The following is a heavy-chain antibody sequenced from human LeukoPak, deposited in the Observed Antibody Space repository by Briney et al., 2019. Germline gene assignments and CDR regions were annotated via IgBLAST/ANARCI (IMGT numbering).Heavy chain of an antibody. CDR3: ASFWVGYCSSTGCFRPDY. D-gene: IGHD2-2*01. J-gene: IGHJ4*02. Sequence: SQTLSLTCTVSGGSISSGDYYWSWIRQPPGKGLEWIGYIYYSGSTYYNPSLKSRVTISVDTSKNQFSLKLSSVTATDTAVYYCASFWVGYCSSTGCFRPDYWGQGTLVTVSS. V-gene: IGHV4-30-4*01. CDR1: GGSISSGDYY. CDR2: IYYSGST.